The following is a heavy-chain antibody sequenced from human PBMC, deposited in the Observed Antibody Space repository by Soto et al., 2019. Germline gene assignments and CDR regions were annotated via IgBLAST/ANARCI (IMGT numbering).Heavy chain of an antibody. J-gene: IGHJ6*02. CDR2: IIPIFGTI. D-gene: IGHD2-2*01. CDR1: GGTFREYA. CDR3: GRGYCTSTTCEDYYVMDV. Sequence: QVQLVQSGAEVKKPGSAVKVSCKTSGGTFREYAISWVRQAPGQGLEWLGGIIPIFGTINYAQNFQGRVTISVDKSTSTAYMELRSLRSGDTAVYYCGRGYCTSTTCEDYYVMDVWGQGTTVTVSS. V-gene: IGHV1-69*06.